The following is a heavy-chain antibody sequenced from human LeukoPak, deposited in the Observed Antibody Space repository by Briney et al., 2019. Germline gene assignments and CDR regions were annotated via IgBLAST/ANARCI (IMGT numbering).Heavy chain of an antibody. V-gene: IGHV1-18*01. Sequence: ASVKVSCKASGYTFTSYGISWVRQAPGQGLEWMGWISAYNGSTNYAQKLQGRVTMTTDTCKSTASMELSSLRSDDTAVYYCARDHGRFLEWLSPLSGYYGMDLWGQGTTVTVSS. J-gene: IGHJ6*02. CDR3: ARDHGRFLEWLSPLSGYYGMDL. D-gene: IGHD3-3*01. CDR1: GYTFTSYG. CDR2: ISAYNGST.